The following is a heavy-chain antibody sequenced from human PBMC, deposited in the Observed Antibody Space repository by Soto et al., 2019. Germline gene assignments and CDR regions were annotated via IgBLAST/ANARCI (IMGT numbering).Heavy chain of an antibody. D-gene: IGHD6-6*01. V-gene: IGHV1-18*01. CDR2: DNTYNGNT. J-gene: IGHJ4*02. CDR1: GYTFTNYA. Sequence: VQLVQSGVEVKKPGASVKVSCKASGYTFTNYAISWVHQAPGRGLEWMGWDNTYNGNTNYAQIFQGRVTMTTDTSTGTAYMGLRSLKSGDSVVYYCARDSQYSTDWQRFDSWGQGTVVTVSS. CDR3: ARDSQYSTDWQRFDS.